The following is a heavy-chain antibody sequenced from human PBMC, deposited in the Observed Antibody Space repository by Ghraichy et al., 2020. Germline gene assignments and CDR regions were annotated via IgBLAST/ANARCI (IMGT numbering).Heavy chain of an antibody. J-gene: IGHJ4*02. CDR1: GFTFDDYA. Sequence: GGSLRLSCVASGFTFDDYAMHWVRHGPEKGLEWVSLITWDGESTFYADSVKGRFTISRDNSRNSLYLQMNSLRIEDTALYYCVREREKYLTGWGLGTLVTVSS. CDR3: VREREKYLTG. CDR2: ITWDGEST. V-gene: IGHV3-43*01. D-gene: IGHD2-2*01.